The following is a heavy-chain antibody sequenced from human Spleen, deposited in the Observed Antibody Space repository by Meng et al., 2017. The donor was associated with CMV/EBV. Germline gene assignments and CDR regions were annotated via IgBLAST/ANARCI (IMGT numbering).Heavy chain of an antibody. CDR2: IYTSGST. Sequence: QVPLQESAPGLVNPSEPLPLPCIVSGCAICSLYCSWIRQPAGKGLEWIGRIYTSGSTNYNPSLKSRVTMSGDTSKNQFSLKLSSVTAADTAVYYCARVRLGDSSGLQWYYFDYWGQGTLVTVSS. CDR1: GCAICSLY. D-gene: IGHD3-22*01. CDR3: ARVRLGDSSGLQWYYFDY. J-gene: IGHJ4*02. V-gene: IGHV4-4*07.